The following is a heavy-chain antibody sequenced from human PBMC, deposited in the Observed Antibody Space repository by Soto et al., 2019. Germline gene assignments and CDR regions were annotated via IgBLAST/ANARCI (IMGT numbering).Heavy chain of an antibody. D-gene: IGHD3-22*01. V-gene: IGHV5-51*01. CDR1: GYSFTSYW. Sequence: GESLKISCKGSGYSFTSYWIGWVRQMPGKGLEGMGIIYPGDSDTRYSPSFQGQVTISADKSISTAYLQWSSLKASDTAMYYCAREDYYDSSGYYSYDAFDIWGQGTMVTVSS. CDR2: IYPGDSDT. J-gene: IGHJ3*02. CDR3: AREDYYDSSGYYSYDAFDI.